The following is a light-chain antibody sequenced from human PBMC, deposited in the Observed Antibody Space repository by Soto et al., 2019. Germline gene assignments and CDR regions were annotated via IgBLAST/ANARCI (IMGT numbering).Light chain of an antibody. J-gene: IGLJ2*01. CDR2: EVS. Sequence: QSALTQPASVSGSPGQSITISCTGTSSDVGGYNYVSWYQQHPGKAPKLMIYEVSNRPSGVSNRFSGSKSGNTASLTISGRQAEDEADYYCSSYPGSSMVFGGGTKVTVL. CDR3: SSYPGSSMV. CDR1: SSDVGGYNY. V-gene: IGLV2-14*01.